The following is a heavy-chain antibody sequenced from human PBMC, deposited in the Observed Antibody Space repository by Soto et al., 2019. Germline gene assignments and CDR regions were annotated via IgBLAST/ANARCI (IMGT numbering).Heavy chain of an antibody. Sequence: PGGSLRLSCAASGFTFSSYGMHWVRQAPGKGLEWVAVIWYDGSNKYYADSVKGRFTISRDNSKNTLYLQMNSLRAEDTAVYYCARDQNWLLKDYYYGMDVWGQGTTVTVSS. CDR1: GFTFSSYG. D-gene: IGHD3-9*01. CDR3: ARDQNWLLKDYYYGMDV. J-gene: IGHJ6*02. V-gene: IGHV3-33*01. CDR2: IWYDGSNK.